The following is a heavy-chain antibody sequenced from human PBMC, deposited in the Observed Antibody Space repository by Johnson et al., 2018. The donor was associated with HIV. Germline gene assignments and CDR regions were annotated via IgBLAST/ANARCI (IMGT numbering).Heavy chain of an antibody. V-gene: IGHV3-9*01. D-gene: IGHD6-13*01. CDR1: GFTFSSFA. CDR3: AREGASAVRYSSSWYGHDAFDI. CDR2: LSWNSGSI. J-gene: IGHJ3*02. Sequence: VQLVESGGGVVQPGRSLRLSCAASGFTFSSFAINWVRQGPGKGREWVGGLSWNSGSIGYADSVKGRFTISRDIARNSLYLQMNSLRAEDTAVYYCAREGASAVRYSSSWYGHDAFDIWGQGTMVTVSS.